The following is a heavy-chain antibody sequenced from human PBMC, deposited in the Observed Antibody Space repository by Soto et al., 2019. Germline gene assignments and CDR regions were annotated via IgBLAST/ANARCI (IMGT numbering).Heavy chain of an antibody. V-gene: IGHV4-4*02. CDR2: IFHRGST. D-gene: IGHD3-16*01. Sequence: QVQLQESGPGLVKPSGTLSLTCVVSGGSIRNDNWWSWVRQPPGKGLEWIGEIFHRGSTNYNPSLKSRVTISVDKSRNQLSLRVSAVTAGGAAGYYCGRGGGGGGGGGGDFDYWGQGILVTVSS. J-gene: IGHJ4*02. CDR3: GRGGGGGGGGGGDFDY. CDR1: GGSIRNDNW.